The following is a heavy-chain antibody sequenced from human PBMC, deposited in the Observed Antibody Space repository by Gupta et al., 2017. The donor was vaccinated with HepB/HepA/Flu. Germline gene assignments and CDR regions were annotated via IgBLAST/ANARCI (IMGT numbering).Heavy chain of an antibody. Sequence: EMQLVESGGGLVQPGGSLRLSCEASGFTLNDYEINWVRQAPGKGLEWISNISRSGDIKYYAKSVKGRFILSRDNVKNSVYLQMNTLRVEDTAVYFCAKDNSDTSGYYSAFDIWGQGTVVTVSP. J-gene: IGHJ3*02. D-gene: IGHD3-22*01. CDR1: GFTLNDYE. CDR3: AKDNSDTSGYYSAFDI. CDR2: ISRSGDIK. V-gene: IGHV3-48*03.